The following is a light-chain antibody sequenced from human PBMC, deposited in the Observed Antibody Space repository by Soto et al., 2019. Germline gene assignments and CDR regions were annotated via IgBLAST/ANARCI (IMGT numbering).Light chain of an antibody. Sequence: DIQTTPSPSTLSASVVYRVTITCRASQSISSWLAWYQQKPGKAPKLLIYDASSLESGVPSRFSGSGSGTEFTLTIRSLQPDDFATYYCQQYNSYSMYNCGQGNTGDIK. CDR3: QQYNSYSMYN. CDR2: DAS. V-gene: IGKV1-5*01. J-gene: IGKJ2*01. CDR1: QSISSW.